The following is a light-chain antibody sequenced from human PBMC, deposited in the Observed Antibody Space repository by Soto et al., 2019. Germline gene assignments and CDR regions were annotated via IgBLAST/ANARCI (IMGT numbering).Light chain of an antibody. V-gene: IGLV2-8*01. Sequence: QSVLTQPPSASGSPGQSVTISCTGAHSDFGGYNYVSWYQQHPGKAPKLMIFEVNKRPSGVPDRFSGPKFGNTASLTVSGLQAEDEADYYCSSYAGSNNVVFGGGTKLTVL. J-gene: IGLJ2*01. CDR3: SSYAGSNNVV. CDR2: EVN. CDR1: HSDFGGYNY.